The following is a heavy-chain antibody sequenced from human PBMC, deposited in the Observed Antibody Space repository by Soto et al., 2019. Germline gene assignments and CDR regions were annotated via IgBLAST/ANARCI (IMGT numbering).Heavy chain of an antibody. V-gene: IGHV3-30-3*01. CDR3: ARDAEDVTNMVFVSPIHS. Sequence: VYLVESGGGVVQPGRSLRLSCAASGFMFGNHAMHWVRQAPGKGLDWVAVISFDGANDFYADSVKGRFTITRDNSRNTLYLLMDSRRPKAAAVYYCARDAEDVTNMVFVSPIHSWDQGALVTVSS. J-gene: IGHJ4*02. CDR1: GFMFGNHA. D-gene: IGHD2-8*01. CDR2: ISFDGAND.